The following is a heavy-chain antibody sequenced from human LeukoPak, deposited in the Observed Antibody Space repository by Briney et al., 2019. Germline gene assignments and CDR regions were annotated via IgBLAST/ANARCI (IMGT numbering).Heavy chain of an antibody. CDR2: INPNSGDT. CDR1: GYTFTGYY. Sequence: ASVKVSCKASGYTFTGYYIHWVRQAPGQGLEWMGWINPNSGDTNYAQKFQGRVTMTRDTSISTAYMELSRLRSDGTAVFYCARASSGWAFDSWGQGTLVTVSS. D-gene: IGHD6-19*01. CDR3: ARASSGWAFDS. V-gene: IGHV1-2*02. J-gene: IGHJ4*02.